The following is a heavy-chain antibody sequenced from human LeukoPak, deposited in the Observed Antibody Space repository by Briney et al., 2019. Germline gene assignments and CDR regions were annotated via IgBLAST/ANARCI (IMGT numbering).Heavy chain of an antibody. D-gene: IGHD4-17*01. CDR2: VIPIFSTA. J-gene: IGHJ4*02. CDR1: GGTFSNYA. V-gene: IGHV1-69*06. Sequence: GASVKVSCKASGGTFSNYAIGWVRQAPGQGLEWMGGVIPIFSTANYAQKFQGRVTMTADTSSSTAYMELRSLRLDDMAVYYCARDENYGIFFNVDYWGQGTLVTVSS. CDR3: ARDENYGIFFNVDY.